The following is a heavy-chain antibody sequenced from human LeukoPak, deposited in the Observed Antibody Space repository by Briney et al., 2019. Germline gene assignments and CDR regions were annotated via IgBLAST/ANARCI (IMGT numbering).Heavy chain of an antibody. V-gene: IGHV4-34*01. CDR3: AGDSSGYYPAFDI. CDR2: INHSGST. CDR1: GGSFSGYY. Sequence: SETLSLTCVVYGGSFSGYYWSWIRQPPGKGLEWIGEINHSGSTNYNPSLKSRVTISVDTSKNQFSLKLSSVTAADTAVYYCAGDSSGYYPAFDIWGQGTMVTVSS. J-gene: IGHJ3*02. D-gene: IGHD3-22*01.